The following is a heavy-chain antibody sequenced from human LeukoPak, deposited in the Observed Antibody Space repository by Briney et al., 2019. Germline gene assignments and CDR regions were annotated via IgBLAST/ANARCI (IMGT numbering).Heavy chain of an antibody. CDR3: ANGPSAYCSGGSCYVSY. J-gene: IGHJ4*02. Sequence: GGSLRLSCAASGFTFSNYALSWVRQAPGKGREWVSAVSGSGSNTDYADAAKGRFTISRDNSKNTLYLQMDSLRVEDTAVYYCANGPSAYCSGGSCYVSYWGQGTLATVSS. V-gene: IGHV3-23*01. D-gene: IGHD2-15*01. CDR1: GFTFSNYA. CDR2: VSGSGSNT.